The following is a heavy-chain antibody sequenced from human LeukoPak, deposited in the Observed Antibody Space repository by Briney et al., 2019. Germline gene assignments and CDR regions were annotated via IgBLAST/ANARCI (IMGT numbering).Heavy chain of an antibody. CDR3: ARVLDDYGDYFDY. CDR2: IKQDGSEK. J-gene: IGHJ4*02. V-gene: IGHV3-7*01. Sequence: GGSLRLSCAASGFTLSSYWMSWVRQAPGKGLERVANIKQDGSEKYYVDSVKGRFTISRDNAKNSLYLQMNSLRAEDTAVYYCARVLDDYGDYFDYWGQGTLVTVSS. D-gene: IGHD4-17*01. CDR1: GFTLSSYW.